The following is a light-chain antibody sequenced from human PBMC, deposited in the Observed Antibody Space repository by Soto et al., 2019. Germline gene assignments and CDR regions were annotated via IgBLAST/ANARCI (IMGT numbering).Light chain of an antibody. Sequence: DIQMTQSPSSLSASVGDRVTITCRASQSIRTYLNWYQQKPGKAPKLLIYAASSLQSGVPSRFSGSGSGTDFTLTISSLQPEDFATYYCQQSYSNPRSFGQGTKLEIK. V-gene: IGKV1-39*01. CDR3: QQSYSNPRS. CDR2: AAS. CDR1: QSIRTY. J-gene: IGKJ1*01.